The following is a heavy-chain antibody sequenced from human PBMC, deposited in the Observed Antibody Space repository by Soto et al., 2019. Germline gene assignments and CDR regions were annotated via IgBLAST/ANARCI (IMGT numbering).Heavy chain of an antibody. CDR2: INPNSGGT. D-gene: IGHD3-9*01. CDR3: ARDSHYDILTGYSRNAFDM. CDR1: GYSFAGHY. V-gene: IGHV1-2*02. Sequence: QVQLVQSGAEVKKPGASVRVSCKTSGYSFAGHYLHWVRQAPGQGLDWMGWINPNSGGTIYAQKFQGRVTMTRDTSISTAYMVLTSLRSDDTAVYYCARDSHYDILTGYSRNAFDMWGRGTVVTGSS. J-gene: IGHJ3*02.